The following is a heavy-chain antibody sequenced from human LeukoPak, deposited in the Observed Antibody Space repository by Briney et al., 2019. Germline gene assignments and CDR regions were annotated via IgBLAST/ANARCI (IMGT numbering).Heavy chain of an antibody. CDR1: GDSIFSSTYY. D-gene: IGHD4-17*01. CDR2: IYSSGST. Sequence: SETLSLTCSVSGDSIFSSTYYWGWIRQPPGKGLEWLGSIYSSGSTYYNPSLKSRVTISGDTSKNQFSLRLSSVTAADTAVYYCARHDYGDFNFDYWGQGTLVTASS. J-gene: IGHJ4*02. CDR3: ARHDYGDFNFDY. V-gene: IGHV4-39*01.